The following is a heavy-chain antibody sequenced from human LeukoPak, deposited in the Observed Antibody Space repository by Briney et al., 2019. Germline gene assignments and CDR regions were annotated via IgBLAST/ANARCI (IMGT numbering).Heavy chain of an antibody. CDR2: NYSGGGT. J-gene: IGHJ6*04. D-gene: IGHD7-27*01. CDR1: GFIASSNH. V-gene: IGHV3-53*05. CDR3: ARDLGPMDV. Sequence: PGGSLRLSCAASGFIASSNHKSWVRQAPGKGLEWVSVNYSGGGTFYADSVKGRFTMSRDHSKSTVYLQMNRLRPEDTAVYYCARDLGPMDVWGKGTTVTVAS.